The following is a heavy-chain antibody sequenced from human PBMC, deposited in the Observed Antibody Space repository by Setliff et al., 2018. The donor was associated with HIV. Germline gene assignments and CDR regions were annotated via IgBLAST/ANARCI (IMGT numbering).Heavy chain of an antibody. CDR1: GVSTSSTSHY. Sequence: SETLSLTCTVSGVSTSSTSHYWGWIRQPPGKGLEWIGYIFYTGSTYYSPSLKSRVTISVDTSKNQFSLKLSSVTAADTAVYYCARDVVVVQRYFDLWGRGTLVTVSS. D-gene: IGHD2-15*01. J-gene: IGHJ2*01. CDR2: IFYTGST. V-gene: IGHV4-39*07. CDR3: ARDVVVVQRYFDL.